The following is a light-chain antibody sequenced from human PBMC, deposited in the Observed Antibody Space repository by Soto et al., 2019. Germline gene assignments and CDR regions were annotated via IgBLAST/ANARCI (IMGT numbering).Light chain of an antibody. CDR2: DAS. CDR3: QQRNNWQS. V-gene: IGKV3-11*01. Sequence: EIVLTQSPATLSLSPGERATLSCRASQSVSSYLAWYQQKPGQAPRLLIYDASNRATGIPARFSGSGSGTDFTLTIRCLDPEGFAVYYCQQRNNWQSFGQGTKLEIK. J-gene: IGKJ2*03. CDR1: QSVSSY.